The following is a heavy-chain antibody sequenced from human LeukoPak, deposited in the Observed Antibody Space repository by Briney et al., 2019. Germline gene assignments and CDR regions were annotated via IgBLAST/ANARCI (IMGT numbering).Heavy chain of an antibody. CDR2: FDPEDGET. Sequence: ASVKVSCKASGYTFTSYGISWVRQAPGKGLEWMGGFDPEDGETIYAQKFQGRVTMTEDTSTDTAYMELSSLRSEDTAVYYCATGRLEQWLVLWGQGTLVTVSS. D-gene: IGHD6-19*01. J-gene: IGHJ4*02. V-gene: IGHV1-24*01. CDR1: GYTFTSYG. CDR3: ATGRLEQWLVL.